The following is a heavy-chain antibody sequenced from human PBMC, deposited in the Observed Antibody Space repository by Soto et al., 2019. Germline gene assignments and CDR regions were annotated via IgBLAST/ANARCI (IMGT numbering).Heavy chain of an antibody. D-gene: IGHD3-16*01. J-gene: IGHJ4*02. CDR2: SYYRRNT. V-gene: IGHV4-39*01. Sequence: QLHLQESGPGLVKSSETLALMCNVSGRSIDSSDFYWVGVRQAPGEGLAMIVSSYYRRNTYYDSFLRRGASVPFDTSKKQFSLRLSSVTAADPAVYYCARHGHWATFCDWGQGTLVTVSS. CDR1: GRSIDSSDFY. CDR3: ARHGHWATFCD.